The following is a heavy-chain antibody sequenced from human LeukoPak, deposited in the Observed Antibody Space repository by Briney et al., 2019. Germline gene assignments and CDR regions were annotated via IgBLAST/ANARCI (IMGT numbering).Heavy chain of an antibody. J-gene: IGHJ5*02. Sequence: GGSLRLSCAASGFTFSAYSMNWVRQAPGKGLEWVSYISTSSVNIYYADSVKGRFTISRDNAKNSLYLQMNSLRAEDTAVYYCARDVSHCTDGVCSGSWGQGTLVTVSS. CDR2: ISTSSVNI. V-gene: IGHV3-48*04. D-gene: IGHD2-8*01. CDR1: GFTFSAYS. CDR3: ARDVSHCTDGVCSGS.